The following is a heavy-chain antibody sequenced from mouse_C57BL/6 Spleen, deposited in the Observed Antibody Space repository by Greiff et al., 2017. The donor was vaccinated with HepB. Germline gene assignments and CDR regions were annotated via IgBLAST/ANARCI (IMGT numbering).Heavy chain of an antibody. CDR3: AREGVYDGYSWFAY. CDR1: GYTFTSYW. J-gene: IGHJ3*01. Sequence: VQLQQSGAELVKPGASVKLSCKASGYTFTSYWMHWVKQRPGQGLEWIGMIHPNSGSTNYNEKFKSKATLTVDKSSSTAYMQLSSLTSEDSAVYYCAREGVYDGYSWFAYWGQGTLVTVSA. CDR2: IHPNSGST. D-gene: IGHD2-3*01. V-gene: IGHV1-64*01.